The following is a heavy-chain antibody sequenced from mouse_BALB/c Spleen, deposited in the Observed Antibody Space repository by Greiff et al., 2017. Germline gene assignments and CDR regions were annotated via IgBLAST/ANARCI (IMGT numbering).Heavy chain of an antibody. V-gene: IGHV5-6-4*01. CDR3: TRDSYEYVVLLAY. Sequence: EVQRVESGGGLVKPGGSLKLSCAASGFTFSSYTMSWVRQTPGKRLEWVATISSGGSYTYYPDSVKGRFTISRDNDKNTLYLQMSSLKSEDTAMYDCTRDSYEYVVLLAYWGQGTLVTVSA. CDR1: GFTFSSYT. J-gene: IGHJ3*01. D-gene: IGHD2-4*01. CDR2: ISSGGSYT.